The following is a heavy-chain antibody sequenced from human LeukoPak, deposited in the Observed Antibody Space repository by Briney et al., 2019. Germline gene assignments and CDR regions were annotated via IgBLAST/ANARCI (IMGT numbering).Heavy chain of an antibody. CDR3: VRHRIYRGSYYFDY. CDR2: IYPGDSDT. Sequence: GESLKISCEVSGYIFTNYWIGWVRQMPGKGLEWMGIIYPGDSDTRYSPSFQGQVTISADKSISTAYLQWSSLKASDSAIYYCVRHRIYRGSYYFDYWGQGTLVTVSS. V-gene: IGHV5-51*01. CDR1: GYIFTNYW. D-gene: IGHD1-26*01. J-gene: IGHJ4*02.